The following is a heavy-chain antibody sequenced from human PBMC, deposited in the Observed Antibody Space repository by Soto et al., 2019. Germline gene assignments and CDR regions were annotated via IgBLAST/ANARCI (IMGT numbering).Heavy chain of an antibody. D-gene: IGHD5-18*01. J-gene: IGHJ4*02. CDR1: GFIFDDYA. CDR3: VKDQGLLFGYFTF. V-gene: IGHV3-30*18. CDR2: ITCDRSNK. Sequence: GGSLRLSCAASGFIFDDYAMHWVRQVPGKGLEWVPVITCDRSNKAYADSVKGRFTISRDNAKNTQYLQMNSLRAEDTAVYYCVKDQGLLFGYFTFWGLGTLVTVSS.